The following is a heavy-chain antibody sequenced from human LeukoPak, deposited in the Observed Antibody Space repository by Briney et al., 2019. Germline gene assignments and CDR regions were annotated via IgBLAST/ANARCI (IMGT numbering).Heavy chain of an antibody. D-gene: IGHD5-12*01. Sequence: HPGGSLRLSCVVTGFTFSSYSMNWVRQAPGKGLEWVSYISSSSSTIYYADSVKGRFTISRDNAKNSLYLQMNSLRAEDTAVYYCARALLSYSGLAAYYFDYWGQGTLVTVSS. CDR2: ISSSSSTI. CDR3: ARALLSYSGLAAYYFDY. V-gene: IGHV3-48*01. CDR1: GFTFSSYS. J-gene: IGHJ4*02.